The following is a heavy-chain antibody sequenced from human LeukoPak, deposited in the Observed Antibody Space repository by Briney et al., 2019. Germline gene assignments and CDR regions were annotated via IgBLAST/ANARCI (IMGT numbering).Heavy chain of an antibody. D-gene: IGHD1-14*01. CDR2: INHSGST. CDR1: GGSFSGYY. J-gene: IGHJ4*02. CDR3: ARGNGLTDGERYYFDY. V-gene: IGHV4-34*01. Sequence: SETLSLTCAVYGGSFSGYYWSWIRQPPGKGLEWMGEINHSGSTNYNPSLESRVTISVDTSKNQFSLKLSSVTAADTAVYYCARGNGLTDGERYYFDYWGQGTLVTVSS.